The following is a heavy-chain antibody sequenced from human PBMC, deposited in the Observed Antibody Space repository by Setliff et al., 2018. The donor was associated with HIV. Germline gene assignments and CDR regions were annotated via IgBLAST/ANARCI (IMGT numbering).Heavy chain of an antibody. Sequence: KTSETLSLTCTVSGGSISTYYWSWIRQPPGKGLEWIGYIFYSGSTNYNPSLKSRVTISVDTSKNQFSLKLSSVTAADTAVYYCARTQQTYYYDSSGYYFDYWGQGTLVTVSS. D-gene: IGHD3-22*01. CDR1: GGSISTYY. CDR3: ARTQQTYYYDSSGYYFDY. V-gene: IGHV4-59*08. CDR2: IFYSGST. J-gene: IGHJ4*02.